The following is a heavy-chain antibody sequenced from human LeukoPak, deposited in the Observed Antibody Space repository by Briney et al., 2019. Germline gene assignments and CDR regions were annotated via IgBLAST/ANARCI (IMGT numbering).Heavy chain of an antibody. CDR2: ISSSPSYI. CDR3: ASLPGGYYDFWSGSTVDV. J-gene: IGHJ6*04. D-gene: IGHD3-3*01. V-gene: IGHV3-21*01. CDR1: GFIFSNYT. Sequence: GGSLRLSCAASGFIFSNYTMNWVRQAPGKGLEWVSSISSSPSYIFYADSVKGRFTISRDNAKKSLYLQMNRLRADDTAVYYLASLPGGYYDFWSGSTVDVWGKGTTVIVSS.